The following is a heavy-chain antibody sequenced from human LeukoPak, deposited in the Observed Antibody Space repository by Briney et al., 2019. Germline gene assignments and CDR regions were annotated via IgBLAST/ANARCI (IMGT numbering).Heavy chain of an antibody. CDR3: CRLHGGKGQYYFDY. CDR1: GGFISSYY. J-gene: IGHJ4*02. Sequence: SETLSLTCTVSGGFISSYYWSWIRQPPGKGKEWIGYISYSGSPKPHTLRKGPVHISVNKSKDHFSLATGPVTAADTADYYWCRLHGGKGQYYFDYWGQGTLVSVSS. CDR2: ISYSGSP. D-gene: IGHD4-23*01. V-gene: IGHV4-59*08.